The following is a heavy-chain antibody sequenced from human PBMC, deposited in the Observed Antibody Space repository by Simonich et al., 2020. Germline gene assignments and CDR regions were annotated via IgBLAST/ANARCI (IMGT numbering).Heavy chain of an antibody. CDR1: GYTFTSYG. Sequence: QVQLVQSGAEVKKPGASVKVSCKASGYTFTSYGISWVRMAPGQRLEWMGWNSAYNGNKNYAQKLQGRVTMTTDPSTSTAYMELRSLRSDDTAVYYCARGRIAAAGTDLDYWGQGTLVTVSS. D-gene: IGHD6-13*01. CDR3: ARGRIAAAGTDLDY. V-gene: IGHV1-18*01. J-gene: IGHJ4*02. CDR2: NSAYNGNK.